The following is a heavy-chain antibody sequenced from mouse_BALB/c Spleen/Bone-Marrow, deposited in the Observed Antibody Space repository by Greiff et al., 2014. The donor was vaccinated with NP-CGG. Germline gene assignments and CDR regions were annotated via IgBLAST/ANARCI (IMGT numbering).Heavy chain of an antibody. D-gene: IGHD2-1*01. J-gene: IGHJ4*01. V-gene: IGHV14-3*02. CDR2: IDPANGNT. CDR1: GFNIKDIY. CDR3: AIYYGNYYAMDY. Sequence: VQLQQSGAELVKPGASVKLSCTASGFNIKDIYMHWVKQRPEQGLEWIGRIDPANGNTKYDPKFQGKATITADTSSNTAYLQLSRLTSEDTAVYYCAIYYGNYYAMDYWGQGTSVTVSS.